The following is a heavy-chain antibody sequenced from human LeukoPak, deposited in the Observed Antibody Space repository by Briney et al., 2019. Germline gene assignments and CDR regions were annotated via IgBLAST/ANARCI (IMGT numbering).Heavy chain of an antibody. D-gene: IGHD3-22*01. J-gene: IGHJ4*02. V-gene: IGHV3-30*18. CDR1: GSTFNKYS. Sequence: GGSLRLSCAASGSTFNKYSMNWVRQAPGKGLEWVAVMSYDGSLQFYSDSVKGRFTISRDNSKNTLYLQMNSLRPEDTAVYYCAKDQGGSSGYYQFYFDNWGQGTLVTVSS. CDR3: AKDQGGSSGYYQFYFDN. CDR2: MSYDGSLQ.